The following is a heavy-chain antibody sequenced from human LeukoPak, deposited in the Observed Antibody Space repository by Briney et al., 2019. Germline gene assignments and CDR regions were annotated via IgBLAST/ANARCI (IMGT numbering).Heavy chain of an antibody. CDR1: GFTFTTYS. V-gene: IGHV3-30-3*01. Sequence: RPGGSLRLSCAASGFTFTTYSMHWVRQAPGKGLEWVAVIAYDGTNKYYADSVKGRFTISRDNSKNTLYMQMNSLRDDDTAVYYCARDHWEAFDIWGQGTIVSVSS. D-gene: IGHD1-26*01. CDR2: IAYDGTNK. J-gene: IGHJ3*02. CDR3: ARDHWEAFDI.